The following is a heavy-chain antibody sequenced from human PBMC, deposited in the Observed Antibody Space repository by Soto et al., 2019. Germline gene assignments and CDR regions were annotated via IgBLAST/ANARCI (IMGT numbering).Heavy chain of an antibody. D-gene: IGHD4-17*01. V-gene: IGHV4-59*08. CDR3: ARTVDRRDAFDI. CDR1: GGSISSYY. CDR2: IYYSGST. Sequence: PSETLSLTCTVSGGSISSYYWSWIRQPPGKGLEWIGYIYYSGSTNYNPSLKSRVTISVDTSKNQFSLKLSSVTAADTAVYYCARTVDRRDAFDIWGQGTMVTVS. J-gene: IGHJ3*02.